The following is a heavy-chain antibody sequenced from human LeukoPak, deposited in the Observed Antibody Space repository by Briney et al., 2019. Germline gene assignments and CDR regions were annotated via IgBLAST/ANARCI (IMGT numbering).Heavy chain of an antibody. D-gene: IGHD2-15*01. J-gene: IGHJ5*02. CDR1: GFNFSNYW. V-gene: IGHV3-7*01. Sequence: GGSLRLSCATSGFNFSNYWMNWVRQAPGKGLEWVATIKQDGSQTYYVDSVKGRFTISRDNAKNSLYLQMSNLRGEDTAVYYCARPPLGYCTGGSCSFDPWGQGTLVTVSS. CDR2: IKQDGSQT. CDR3: ARPPLGYCTGGSCSFDP.